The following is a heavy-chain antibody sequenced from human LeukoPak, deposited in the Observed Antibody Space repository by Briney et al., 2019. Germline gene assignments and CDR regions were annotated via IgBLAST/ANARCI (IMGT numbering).Heavy chain of an antibody. V-gene: IGHV1-69*13. J-gene: IGHJ6*02. CDR2: IIPIFGTA. CDR3: ARGHRIQLWFRQYGMDV. D-gene: IGHD5-18*01. Sequence: ASVKVSCKASGGTFSSYAISWVRQAPGQGLEWMGGIIPIFGTANYAQKFQGRVTITADESTSTAYMELSSLRSEDTAVYYYARGHRIQLWFRQYGMDVWGQGTTVTVSS. CDR1: GGTFSSYA.